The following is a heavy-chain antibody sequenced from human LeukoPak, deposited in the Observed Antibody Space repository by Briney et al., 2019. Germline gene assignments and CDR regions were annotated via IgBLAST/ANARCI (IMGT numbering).Heavy chain of an antibody. V-gene: IGHV1-18*01. J-gene: IGHJ4*02. D-gene: IGHD6-13*01. CDR1: GYTFTIYG. CDR3: ARAFRSSSWYGY. CDR2: ISAYNGNT. Sequence: ASVNVSCTASGYTFTIYGISWVRQAPGQGLEWMGWISAYNGNTNYAQKLQGRVTMTTDTSTSTAYMELRSLRSDDTAVYYCARAFRSSSWYGYWGQGTLVTVSS.